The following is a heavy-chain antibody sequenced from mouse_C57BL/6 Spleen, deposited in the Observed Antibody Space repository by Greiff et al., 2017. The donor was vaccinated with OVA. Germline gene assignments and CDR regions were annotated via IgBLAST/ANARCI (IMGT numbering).Heavy chain of an antibody. CDR2: IYPRSGNT. CDR3: ASDYYGSSGPFDV. D-gene: IGHD1-1*01. Sequence: QVQLKQSGAELARPGASVKLSCKASGYTFTSYGISWVKQRTGQGLEWIGEIYPRSGNTYYNEKFKGKATLTADKSSSTAYMELRSLTSEDSAVYFCASDYYGSSGPFDVWGTGTTVTVSS. V-gene: IGHV1-81*01. J-gene: IGHJ1*03. CDR1: GYTFTSYG.